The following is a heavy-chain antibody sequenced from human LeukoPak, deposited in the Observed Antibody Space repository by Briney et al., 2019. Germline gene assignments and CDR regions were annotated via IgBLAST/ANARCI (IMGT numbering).Heavy chain of an antibody. CDR2: IRSKAYGGTT. V-gene: IGHV3-49*03. J-gene: IGHJ3*02. D-gene: IGHD5-18*01. Sequence: PGGSLRLSCTASGFTFGDYAMSWFRQAPGKGLEWVGFIRSKAYGGTTEYAASVKGRFTISRDDSKSIAYLQMNSLKIEDTAVYYCTRTWIQLWLRGGAFDIWGQGTMVTVSS. CDR3: TRTWIQLWLRGGAFDI. CDR1: GFTFGDYA.